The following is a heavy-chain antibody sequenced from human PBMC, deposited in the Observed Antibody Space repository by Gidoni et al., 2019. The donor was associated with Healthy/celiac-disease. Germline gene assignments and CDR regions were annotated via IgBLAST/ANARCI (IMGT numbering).Heavy chain of an antibody. CDR2: ISYDGSNK. J-gene: IGHJ4*02. CDR1: GLPFRGYA. Sequence: QVQLVDAGGGVVRPGRSLRSTCEATGLPFRGYAMHWVRQAPGKGLEWVAVISYDGSNKYYADSVKGRFTISRDNSKNTLYLQMNSLRAEDTAVYYCARGYYYDSSGYYLGCYFDYWGQGTLVTVSS. CDR3: ARGYYYDSSGYYLGCYFDY. D-gene: IGHD3-22*01. V-gene: IGHV3-30-3*01.